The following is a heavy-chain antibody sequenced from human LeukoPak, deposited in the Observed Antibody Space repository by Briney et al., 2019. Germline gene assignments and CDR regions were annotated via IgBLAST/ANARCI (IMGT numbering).Heavy chain of an antibody. J-gene: IGHJ4*02. V-gene: IGHV3-21*01. CDR2: ISSSSSYI. CDR3: ARDPASVSEDFDY. D-gene: IGHD2-8*01. CDR1: GFTFRSYG. Sequence: GGTLRLSCAASGFTFRSYGMNWGRQAPGKGLEWVSSISSSSSYIYYADSVKGRFTISRDNAKNSLYLQMNSLRAEDTAVYYCARDPASVSEDFDYWGQGTLVTVSS.